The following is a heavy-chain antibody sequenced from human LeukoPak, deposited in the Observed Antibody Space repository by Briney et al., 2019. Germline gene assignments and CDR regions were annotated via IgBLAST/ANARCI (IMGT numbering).Heavy chain of an antibody. CDR3: ARGRDGYLFDY. CDR1: GGSISSYY. D-gene: IGHD3-22*01. CDR2: IFYSGST. J-gene: IGHJ4*02. Sequence: SETLSLTCTVSGGSISSYYWTWIRQPPGKGLEWIGYIFYSGSTNYNPSLKSRVSISVDTSKYEFSLRLSSVTAADTAVYYCARGRDGYLFDYWGQGTLVTVSS. V-gene: IGHV4-59*01.